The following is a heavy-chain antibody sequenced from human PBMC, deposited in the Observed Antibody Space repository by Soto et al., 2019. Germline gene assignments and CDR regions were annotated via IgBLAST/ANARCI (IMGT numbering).Heavy chain of an antibody. D-gene: IGHD6-13*01. CDR2: IYHSGST. V-gene: IGHV4-30-2*05. CDR1: GGSISSGGYS. CDR3: ARERPDGSRLDP. J-gene: IGHJ5*02. Sequence: SETLSLTCAVSGGSISSGGYSWSWIRQPPGKGLEWIGYIYHSGSTYYNPSLKSRVTISVDTSKNQFSLKLSSVTAADTAVYYCARERPDGSRLDPWGQGTLVTVSS.